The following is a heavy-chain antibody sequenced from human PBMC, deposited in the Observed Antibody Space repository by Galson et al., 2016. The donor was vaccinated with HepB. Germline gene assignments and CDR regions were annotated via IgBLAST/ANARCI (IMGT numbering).Heavy chain of an antibody. D-gene: IGHD2-15*01. Sequence: SLRLSCAASGFTFNRYGMHWVRQAPGKGLEWVAGVSFDANKRLYADSVKGRFTIFRDNSNNIMFLQMNSLRTEDTAIYYCVREGHHCSGGIGYTSLGDYWGQGTLLTVSS. CDR3: VREGHHCSGGIGYTSLGDY. CDR2: VSFDANKR. J-gene: IGHJ4*02. V-gene: IGHV3-30-3*01. CDR1: GFTFNRYG.